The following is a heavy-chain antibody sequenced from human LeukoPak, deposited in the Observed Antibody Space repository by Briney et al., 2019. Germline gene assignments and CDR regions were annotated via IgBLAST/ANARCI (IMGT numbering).Heavy chain of an antibody. J-gene: IGHJ5*02. V-gene: IGHV3-23*01. Sequence: PGGSLRLSCATSGFTFNMYAMGWVRQAPGKGLQWVSSISGSGDTTCYADSVKGRFTISRDNSKNTLYLQMNSLGADDAAIYYCAKERLGNTKWFDPWGQGTLVTVSS. CDR1: GFTFNMYA. CDR3: AKERLGNTKWFDP. CDR2: ISGSGDTT. D-gene: IGHD7-27*01.